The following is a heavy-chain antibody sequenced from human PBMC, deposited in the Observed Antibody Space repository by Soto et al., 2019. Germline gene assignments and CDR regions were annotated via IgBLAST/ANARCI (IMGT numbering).Heavy chain of an antibody. D-gene: IGHD6-13*01. Sequence: SETLSLTSTVSGGSISSWYYYWSWIRQAPGKGLEWIGYIYYSGSTNYNPSLKSRVTISVDTSKNQFSLKLSSVTAADTAVYYCARGYSDRSSSSNWFDPWGQGTLVTVSS. CDR1: GGSISSWYYY. V-gene: IGHV4-61*01. CDR3: ARGYSDRSSSSNWFDP. CDR2: IYYSGST. J-gene: IGHJ5*02.